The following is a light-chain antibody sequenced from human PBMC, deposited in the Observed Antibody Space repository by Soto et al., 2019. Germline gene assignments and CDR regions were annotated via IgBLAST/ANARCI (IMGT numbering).Light chain of an antibody. CDR3: QQRSTWPVT. CDR1: QSVSSY. CDR2: DAS. V-gene: IGKV3-11*01. J-gene: IGKJ1*01. Sequence: EIVLTQSPATLSLSPGERATLSCRASQSVSSYLAWYQQKPGQAPNLLIYDASNRATGIPARFSGSGSGTDFTLTISSLEPEDFAVYYCQQRSTWPVTFGQGTKVDI.